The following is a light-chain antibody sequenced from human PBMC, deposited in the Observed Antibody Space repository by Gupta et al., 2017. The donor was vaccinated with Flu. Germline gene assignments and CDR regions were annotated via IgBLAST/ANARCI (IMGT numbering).Light chain of an antibody. CDR2: EVN. Sequence: QSALTQPASVSGSPGQSITISCTGTSSDVGSYNLVSWYQQYPGKAPKLIIYEVNKRPSGVSDRFSGSKSGNTASTASLTISGLQAEDEADYYCCSYAGISTLLFGGGTKLTVL. V-gene: IGLV2-23*02. CDR3: CSYAGISTLL. CDR1: SSDVGSYNL. J-gene: IGLJ3*02.